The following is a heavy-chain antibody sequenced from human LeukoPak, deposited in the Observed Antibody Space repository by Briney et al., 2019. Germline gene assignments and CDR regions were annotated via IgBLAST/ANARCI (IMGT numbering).Heavy chain of an antibody. J-gene: IGHJ6*02. CDR2: ISYDGCNK. V-gene: IGHV3-30-3*01. Sequence: GGSLRLSCAASGFTFSSYAMHWVRQAPGKGLEWVAVISYDGCNKYYADSVKGRFTISRDNSKNTLYLQMNSLRAEDTAVYYCAREKVVVTAGYGMDVWGQGTTVTVSS. CDR1: GFTFSSYA. D-gene: IGHD2-21*02. CDR3: AREKVVVTAGYGMDV.